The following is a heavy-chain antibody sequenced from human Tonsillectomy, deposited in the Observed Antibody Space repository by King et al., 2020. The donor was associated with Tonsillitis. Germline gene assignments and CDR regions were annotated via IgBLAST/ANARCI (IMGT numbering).Heavy chain of an antibody. CDR1: GGSISSYY. J-gene: IGHJ4*02. Sequence: QLQESGPGLVKPSETLSLTCTVSGGSISSYYWSWIRQPPGKGLEWIGYIYYSGSTNYNPSLKSRVTISVDTSKNQFSLKLSSVTAADTAVYYCAGDYSSSWYRFDYWGQGTLVTVSS. V-gene: IGHV4-59*01. CDR2: IYYSGST. CDR3: AGDYSSSWYRFDY. D-gene: IGHD6-13*01.